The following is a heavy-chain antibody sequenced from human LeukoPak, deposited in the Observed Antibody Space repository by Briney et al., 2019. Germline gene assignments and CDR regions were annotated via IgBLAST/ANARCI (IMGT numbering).Heavy chain of an antibody. J-gene: IGHJ4*02. Sequence: GGSLRLSCAASGFTFSDYYMSWIRQAPGKGLEWVSYISSSGSTIYYADSVKGRFTISRDNAKNSLNLQMNSLRAEDTAVYYCARDRLFGNLPDYWGQGTLVTVSS. CDR2: ISSSGSTI. CDR1: GFTFSDYY. CDR3: ARDRLFGNLPDY. V-gene: IGHV3-11*04. D-gene: IGHD1-7*01.